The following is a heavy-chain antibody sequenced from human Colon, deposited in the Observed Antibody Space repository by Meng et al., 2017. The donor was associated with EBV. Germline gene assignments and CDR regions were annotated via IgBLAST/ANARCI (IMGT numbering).Heavy chain of an antibody. CDR1: GGSISSGYYS. CDR3: ARDRGGLGAFYY. D-gene: IGHD5-12*01. J-gene: IGHJ4*02. Sequence: VQVLASAPGLLRPSKPLSPTCTVCGGSISSGYYSWGWIRPPPGKGLDWIGYIYYSGSSYYTPSLKSRVSISVDTSKNQFSLKLSSVTAADTAVYSCARDRGGLGAFYYWGQGTLVTVSS. CDR2: IYYSGSS. V-gene: IGHV4-30-4*01.